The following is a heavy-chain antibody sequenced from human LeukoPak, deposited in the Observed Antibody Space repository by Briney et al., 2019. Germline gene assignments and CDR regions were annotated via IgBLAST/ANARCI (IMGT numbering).Heavy chain of an antibody. D-gene: IGHD3-10*01. J-gene: IGHJ2*01. CDR1: GFTVSSNY. CDR2: ISSSSDYI. CDR3: ARDRAPPTSWYFDF. Sequence: GGSLRLSCAASGFTVSSNYMSWVRQAPGKGLEWVSSISSSSDYIYYADSVKGRFTISRDNAKNSLYLQMNTLRPEDTAVYYCARDRAPPTSWYFDFWGRGTLVTVSS. V-gene: IGHV3-21*04.